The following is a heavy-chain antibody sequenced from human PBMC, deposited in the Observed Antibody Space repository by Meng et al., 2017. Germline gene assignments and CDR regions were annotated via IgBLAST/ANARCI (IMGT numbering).Heavy chain of an antibody. CDR1: GGSFSGYD. D-gene: IGHD5-12*01. Sequence: QGQHWGEGVFEAAETLSHTWAVYGGSFSGYDWSWSRQPPGKGLEWSWENNQSGSTNYDQSLKSRVIISVDTSKNQFSLKLSSVTAADTAVYYCARGRSTVATRVAWFDPWGQGTLVTVSS. V-gene: IGHV4-34*01. J-gene: IGHJ5*02. CDR2: NNQSGST. CDR3: ARGRSTVATRVAWFDP.